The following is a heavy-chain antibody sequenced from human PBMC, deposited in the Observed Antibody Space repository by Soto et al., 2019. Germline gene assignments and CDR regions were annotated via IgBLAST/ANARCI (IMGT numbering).Heavy chain of an antibody. CDR2: ISSDGSRK. Sequence: QVQLVESGGGVVQPGRSLRLSCAASGFTFGNFGIHWVRQAPGKGLEWVADISSDGSRKFYADSVKGRFTISRDNSNNTLYLQMNSLRTEDTAVYFCARGCSGGTNCFYFDFWGQGSLVTVTS. D-gene: IGHD6-13*01. CDR1: GFTFGNFG. J-gene: IGHJ4*02. CDR3: ARGCSGGTNCFYFDF. V-gene: IGHV3-30*03.